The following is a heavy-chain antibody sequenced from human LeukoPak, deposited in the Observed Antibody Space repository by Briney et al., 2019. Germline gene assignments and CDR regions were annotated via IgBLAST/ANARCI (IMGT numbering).Heavy chain of an antibody. Sequence: PSQTLSLTCTVSGGSISSGGYYWSWIRQHPGKGLEWIGYIYYSGSTNYNPSLKSRVTISVDTSKNQFSLKLSSVTAADTAVYYCARDPRRYYDSSGYTDWYFDLWGRGTLVTVSS. J-gene: IGHJ2*01. CDR3: ARDPRRYYDSSGYTDWYFDL. V-gene: IGHV4-31*03. CDR2: IYYSGST. CDR1: GGSISSGGYY. D-gene: IGHD3-22*01.